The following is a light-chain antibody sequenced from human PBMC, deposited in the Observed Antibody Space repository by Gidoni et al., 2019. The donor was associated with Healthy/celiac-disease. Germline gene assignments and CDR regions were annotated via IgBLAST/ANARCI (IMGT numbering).Light chain of an antibody. Sequence: EIVLTQSPATLSLSPGERATLSCRASQSVSSYLAWYQQKPGQAPRLLIYDASNRATGIPARFGGSVSGTDFTLTISSLGPEDFAVYYCQERSNGGGFTFGPGTKVDIK. J-gene: IGKJ3*01. V-gene: IGKV3-11*01. CDR3: QERSNGGGFT. CDR2: DAS. CDR1: QSVSSY.